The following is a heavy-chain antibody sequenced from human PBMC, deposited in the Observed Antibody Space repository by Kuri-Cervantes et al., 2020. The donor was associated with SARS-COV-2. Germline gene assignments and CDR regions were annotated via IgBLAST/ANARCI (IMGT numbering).Heavy chain of an antibody. D-gene: IGHD2-21*01. CDR3: ARVAPRYYYYYMDV. CDR1: GFTFSSYA. J-gene: IGHJ6*03. CDR2: ISYDGSNK. Sequence: GESLKISCAASGFTFSSYAMHWVRQAPGKGLEWVAVISYDGSNKYYADSVKGRFTISRDNAKDSLYLQMNSLRAEDTAVYYCARVAPRYYYYYMDVWGKGTTVTVSS. V-gene: IGHV3-30-3*01.